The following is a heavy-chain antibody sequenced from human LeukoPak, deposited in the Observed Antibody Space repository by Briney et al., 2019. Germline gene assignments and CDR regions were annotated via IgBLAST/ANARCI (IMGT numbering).Heavy chain of an antibody. V-gene: IGHV1-18*01. CDR3: ARQHSSGYYSPHYYYGMDV. J-gene: IGHJ6*02. CDR2: ISAYKGNT. Sequence: ASVTLSCTASGYTFTTYGISWVRQAPGQGLEWMGCISAYKGNTNYAQKLQGRVTMTTETSTSTAYMELRSLRSDDTAVYYCARQHSSGYYSPHYYYGMDVWGQGTTVTVSS. CDR1: GYTFTTYG. D-gene: IGHD3-22*01.